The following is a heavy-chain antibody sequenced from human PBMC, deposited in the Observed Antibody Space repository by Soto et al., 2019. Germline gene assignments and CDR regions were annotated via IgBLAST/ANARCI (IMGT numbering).Heavy chain of an antibody. J-gene: IGHJ4*02. Sequence: QVQLVESGGGLVKTSGSLRLACAAPGFTFSDYYMSWVRQAPGKGLEWVSYISSSGNTIYYADSVKGRFTISRDNAKNSVYLQMNSLRAEDTALYFCAKMSSENYYDPVFSWGQGTLVTVSS. CDR3: AKMSSENYYDPVFS. CDR1: GFTFSDYY. CDR2: ISSSGNTI. D-gene: IGHD3-22*01. V-gene: IGHV3-11*01.